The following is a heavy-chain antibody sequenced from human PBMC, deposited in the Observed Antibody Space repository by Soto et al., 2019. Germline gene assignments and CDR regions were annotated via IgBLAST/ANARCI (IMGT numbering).Heavy chain of an antibody. CDR3: ERVNRYYDSSGYYY. Sequence: ASVKVSCKASGYTFTSYGISWVRQAPGQGLEWMGWISAYNGNTNYAQKLQGRVTMTTDTSTSTAYMELRSLRSDDTAVYYCERVNRYYDSSGYYYWGRGTLVTVSS. CDR1: GYTFTSYG. CDR2: ISAYNGNT. V-gene: IGHV1-18*01. J-gene: IGHJ4*02. D-gene: IGHD3-22*01.